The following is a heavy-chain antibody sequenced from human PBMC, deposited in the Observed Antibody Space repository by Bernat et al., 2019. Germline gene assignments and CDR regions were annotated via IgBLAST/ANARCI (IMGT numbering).Heavy chain of an antibody. V-gene: IGHV3-23*01. CDR2: ISGSGGST. CDR1: GFTFSSYA. D-gene: IGHD4-17*01. Sequence: EVQLLESGGGLVQPGGSLRLSCAASGFTFSSYAMSWVRQAPVKGLEWVSAISGSGGSTYYADSVKGRFTISRDNSKNTLYLQMNSLRAEDTAVYDCAKIPNPTVTSPHDYWGQGTLVTVSS. J-gene: IGHJ4*02. CDR3: AKIPNPTVTSPHDY.